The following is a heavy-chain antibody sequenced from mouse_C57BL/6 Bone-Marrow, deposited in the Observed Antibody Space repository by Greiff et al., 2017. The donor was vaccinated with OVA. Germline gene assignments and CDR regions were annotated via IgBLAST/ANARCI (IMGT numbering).Heavy chain of an antibody. CDR1: GYTFTSYW. V-gene: IGHV1-59*01. J-gene: IGHJ2*01. Sequence: QVQLQQPGAELVRPGTSVKLSCKASGYTFTSYWMHWVKQRPGQGLEWIGVIDPSDSYTNYNQKFKGKATLTVDTSSSTAYMQLSSLTSDDSAVYYCASWSFFDYWGQGTTLTVSS. CDR2: IDPSDSYT. CDR3: ASWSFFDY.